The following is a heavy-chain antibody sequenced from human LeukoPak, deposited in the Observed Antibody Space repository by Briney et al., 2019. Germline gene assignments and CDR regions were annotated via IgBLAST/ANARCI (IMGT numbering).Heavy chain of an antibody. Sequence: PSETLSLTCAVSCGSITNSAWNWIRQSPAKGLEWIGCFSHTGSTNYIPSLKSRVTISADTSKNQFSLKLGSVTAADTAIYYCVGYTHFPDWGQGTLVTVSS. J-gene: IGHJ4*02. CDR1: CGSITNSA. CDR3: VGYTHFPD. CDR2: FSHTGST. D-gene: IGHD2/OR15-2a*01. V-gene: IGHV4-59*08.